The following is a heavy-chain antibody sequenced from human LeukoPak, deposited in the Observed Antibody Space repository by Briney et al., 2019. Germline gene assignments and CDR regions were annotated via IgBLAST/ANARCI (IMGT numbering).Heavy chain of an antibody. CDR3: ARRVSRSSGWYSMGYFDY. Sequence: SETLSLTCTVSGGSISSYYWSWVRQPPGKGLEWIGYIYYSGSTNYNPSLRSRVTISVDTTKNKLSLKPSSVTAADTAVYYCARRVSRSSGWYSMGYFDYWGQGTLVTVSS. V-gene: IGHV4-59*08. CDR1: GGSISSYY. D-gene: IGHD6-19*01. J-gene: IGHJ4*02. CDR2: IYYSGST.